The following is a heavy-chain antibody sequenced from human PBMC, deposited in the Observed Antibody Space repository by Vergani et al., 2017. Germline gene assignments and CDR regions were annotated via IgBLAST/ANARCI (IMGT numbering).Heavy chain of an antibody. J-gene: IGHJ6*03. Sequence: QVQLQESGPGLVKPSETLSLTCTVSGGSISSYYWSWIRQPPGKGLEWIGYIYYSGSTNYNPSLKSRVTISVDTSKNQFSLKLSSVTAADTAVYYCARGATLYYYYYMDVWGKGTTVTVSS. D-gene: IGHD2-15*01. CDR2: IYYSGST. CDR3: ARGATLYYYYYMDV. CDR1: GGSISSYY. V-gene: IGHV4-59*01.